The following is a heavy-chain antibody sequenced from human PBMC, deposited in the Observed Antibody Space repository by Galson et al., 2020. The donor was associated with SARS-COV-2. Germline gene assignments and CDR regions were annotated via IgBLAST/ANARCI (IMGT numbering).Heavy chain of an antibody. CDR2: VSGDVGSP. J-gene: IGHJ6*02. Sequence: SGGSLRLPCAASGFPFEHYAMQWVREAPRKGLEWGSRVSGDVGSPTYADSVKGRFTISRDNSKNSLYLQMHSLRTEDTALYYCAKVESLGCLPPYYYYAMDVWGQGSTVTVS. CDR3: AKVESLGCLPPYYYYAMDV. D-gene: IGHD3-16*01. CDR1: GFPFEHYA. V-gene: IGHV3-43*02.